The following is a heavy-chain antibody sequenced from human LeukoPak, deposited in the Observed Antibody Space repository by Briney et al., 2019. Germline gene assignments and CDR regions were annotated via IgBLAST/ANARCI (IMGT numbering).Heavy chain of an antibody. Sequence: GGSLRPSCAASGFTVNSNYMSWVRQAPGKGLEWVSVIYSGYTTYYTDSVEGRFTNSRDTSKNTLYLQMNSLRAEDTAVYYCSRVDSVVVAKAFDIWGQGTLVTVSS. CDR2: IYSGYTT. J-gene: IGHJ3*02. V-gene: IGHV3-66*01. D-gene: IGHD2-21*01. CDR3: SRVDSVVVAKAFDI. CDR1: GFTVNSNY.